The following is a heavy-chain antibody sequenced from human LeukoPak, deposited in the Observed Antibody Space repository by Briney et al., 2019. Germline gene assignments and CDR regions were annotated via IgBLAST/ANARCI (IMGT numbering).Heavy chain of an antibody. CDR3: ARVGGIAARRAFDY. CDR2: IYYSGST. J-gene: IGHJ4*02. CDR1: GGSISSSSYY. D-gene: IGHD6-6*01. Sequence: SETLSLTCTVSGGSISSSSYYWGWIRQPPGKGLEWIGSIYYSGSTYYNPSLKSRVTIPVDTSKNQFSLKLSSVTAADTAVYYCARVGGIAARRAFDYWGQGTLVTVSS. V-gene: IGHV4-39*07.